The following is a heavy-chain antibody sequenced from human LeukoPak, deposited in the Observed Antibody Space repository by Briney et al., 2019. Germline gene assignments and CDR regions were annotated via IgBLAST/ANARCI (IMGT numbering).Heavy chain of an antibody. D-gene: IGHD3-3*01. Sequence: GGSLRLSCAASGFTFSSYGMHWVRQAPGKGLEWVAVISYDGHYKYYADSVKGRFTISRDNSENTLHLQMISLRAEDTAVYYCAKDLGGSGDFWSGYYDYYFYGMDVWGQGTTVTVSS. CDR2: ISYDGHYK. CDR3: AKDLGGSGDFWSGYYDYYFYGMDV. V-gene: IGHV3-30*18. CDR1: GFTFSSYG. J-gene: IGHJ6*02.